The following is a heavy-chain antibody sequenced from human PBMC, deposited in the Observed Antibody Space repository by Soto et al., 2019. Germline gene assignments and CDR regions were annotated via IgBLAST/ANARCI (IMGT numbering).Heavy chain of an antibody. V-gene: IGHV3-23*01. CDR1: GFTFSNYA. J-gene: IGHJ6*02. Sequence: PGGSLRLSCATSGFTFSNYAMSWVRQAPGKGLEWVSAISGSGGSTYSADSVKGRFTISRDNSKNTLYLQMNSLRAEDTAVYYCAKDLRREYYDHYYYYYGMDVWGQGTTVTVSS. CDR3: AKDLRREYYDHYYYYYGMDV. CDR2: ISGSGGST. D-gene: IGHD3-3*01.